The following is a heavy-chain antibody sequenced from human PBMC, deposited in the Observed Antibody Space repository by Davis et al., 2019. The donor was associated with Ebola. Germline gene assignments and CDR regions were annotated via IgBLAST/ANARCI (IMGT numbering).Heavy chain of an antibody. Sequence: SETLSLTCTVSGDSIRSYYWSWIRQPPGKGLEWIGNIYYSGSTYYNPSLKSRVTISIDTSKSQFSLKLSSVTAADTAVYYCARRIYSTYDLGYFDSWGQGSLVTVSS. CDR1: GDSIRSYY. CDR2: IYYSGST. J-gene: IGHJ4*02. D-gene: IGHD3-3*01. V-gene: IGHV4-59*04. CDR3: ARRIYSTYDLGYFDS.